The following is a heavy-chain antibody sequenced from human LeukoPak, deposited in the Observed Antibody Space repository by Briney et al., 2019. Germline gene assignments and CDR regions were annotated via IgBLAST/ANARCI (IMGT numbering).Heavy chain of an antibody. CDR1: GFTFSHYE. V-gene: IGHV3-48*03. CDR3: ARDYSGDEDFDY. D-gene: IGHD5-12*01. CDR2: IGSGGGTI. J-gene: IGHJ4*02. Sequence: GGSLRLFCLVSGFTFSHYEMNWVRQAPGKGLEWISFIGSGGGTILYADSVKGRFTTSRDDAKNSLYLEMNSLRAEDTAIYYCARDYSGDEDFDYWGQGTLVTVSS.